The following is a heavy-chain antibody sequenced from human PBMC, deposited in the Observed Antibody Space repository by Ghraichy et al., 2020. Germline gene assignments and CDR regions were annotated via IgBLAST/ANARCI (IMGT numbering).Heavy chain of an antibody. CDR1: GGSISSSSYY. V-gene: IGHV4-39*01. J-gene: IGHJ5*02. Sequence: SETLSLTCTVSGGSISSSSYYWGWIRQPPGKGLEWIGSIYYSGSTYYNPSLKSRVTISVDTSKNQFSLKLSSVTAADTAVYYCARQAGYCSSTSCQKGWFDPWGQGTLVTVSS. D-gene: IGHD2-2*01. CDR2: IYYSGST. CDR3: ARQAGYCSSTSCQKGWFDP.